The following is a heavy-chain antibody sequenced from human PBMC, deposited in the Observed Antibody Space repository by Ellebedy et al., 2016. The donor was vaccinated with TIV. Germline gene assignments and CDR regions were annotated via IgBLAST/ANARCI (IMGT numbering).Heavy chain of an antibody. CDR3: AKHRQWLVRLAF. CDR2: FYYGGNT. J-gene: IGHJ4*02. Sequence: SETLSLTXTVSGGSISGNYYWAWIRQPPGKGLEWIGSFYYGGNTYYNPSLKSRVTISVDMSKSQFSLNLSSVTAADTAVYYCAKHRQWLVRLAFWGQGNLVTVAS. CDR1: GGSISGNYY. D-gene: IGHD6-19*01. V-gene: IGHV4-39*01.